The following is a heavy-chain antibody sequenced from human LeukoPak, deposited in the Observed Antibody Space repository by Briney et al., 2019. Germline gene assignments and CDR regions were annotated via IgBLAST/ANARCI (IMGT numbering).Heavy chain of an antibody. CDR1: GYTFTSYG. D-gene: IGHD4-17*01. V-gene: IGHV1-18*01. CDR2: ISAYNGNT. CDR3: ARDPHYGDYIVYYYYGMDV. J-gene: IGHJ6*02. Sequence: ASVQVSCKASGYTFTSYGISWVRQAPGQGLEWMGWISAYNGNTNYAQKPQGRVTMTTDTSTGTAYMELRSLRSDDTAVYYCARDPHYGDYIVYYYYGMDVWGQGTTVTVSS.